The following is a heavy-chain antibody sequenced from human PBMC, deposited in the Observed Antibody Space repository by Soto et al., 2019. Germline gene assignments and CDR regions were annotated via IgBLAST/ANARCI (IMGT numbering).Heavy chain of an antibody. CDR2: SKNKTKSYTT. CDR1: GFTFSDHY. Sequence: PGGSLRLSCAASGFTFSDHYMDWVRQAPGKGLEWVGRSKNKTKSYTTEYAASVKGRFTISRDDSKNSLYLQMNGLKTEDTAVSYCARLLRGTKNTYSASWGQGALVTVSS. J-gene: IGHJ4*02. CDR3: ARLLRGTKNTYSAS. V-gene: IGHV3-72*01. D-gene: IGHD1-1*01.